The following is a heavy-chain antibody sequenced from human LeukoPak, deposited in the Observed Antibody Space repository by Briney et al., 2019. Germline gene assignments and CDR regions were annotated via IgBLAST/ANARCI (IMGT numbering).Heavy chain of an antibody. CDR3: ARVSSGNSVGGDY. Sequence: KPSETLSLTCTVSGGSISSSSYYWGWIRQPPGKGLEWIGSIYHSGSTYYNPSLKSRVTISLDTSKNQFSLKLSSVTAADTAMYYCARVSSGNSVGGDYWGQGTLVTVSS. CDR2: IYHSGST. J-gene: IGHJ4*02. CDR1: GGSISSSSYY. D-gene: IGHD4-23*01. V-gene: IGHV4-39*07.